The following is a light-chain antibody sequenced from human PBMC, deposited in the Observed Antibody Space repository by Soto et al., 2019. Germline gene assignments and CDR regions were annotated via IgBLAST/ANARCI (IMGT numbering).Light chain of an antibody. V-gene: IGKV3-15*01. CDR3: QQYNNWPLT. Sequence: EVVMTQSPATLSVSPGERATLSCRASQSVSSKLAWYQQKPGQAPRLLIYGASTRATGIPARFSGSGSGTEFTLTISSLQSEDSAVYYCQQYNNWPLTFGGGTKVGIK. CDR2: GAS. CDR1: QSVSSK. J-gene: IGKJ4*01.